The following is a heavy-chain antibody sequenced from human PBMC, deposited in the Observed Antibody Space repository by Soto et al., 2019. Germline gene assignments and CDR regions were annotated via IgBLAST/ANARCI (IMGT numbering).Heavy chain of an antibody. Sequence: PGGSLRLSCAASGFTFSSYGMHWVRQAPGKGLEWVAVISYDGSNKYYADSVKGRFTISRDNAKNTLYLQMKSLRAEDTAVYYCAKDLWSGYDNLTGPFDYWGQGTLVTVSS. J-gene: IGHJ4*02. CDR1: GFTFSSYG. CDR3: AKDLWSGYDNLTGPFDY. D-gene: IGHD3-9*01. V-gene: IGHV3-30*18. CDR2: ISYDGSNK.